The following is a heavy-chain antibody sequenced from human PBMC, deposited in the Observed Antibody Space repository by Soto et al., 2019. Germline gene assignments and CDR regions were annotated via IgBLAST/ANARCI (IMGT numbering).Heavy chain of an antibody. V-gene: IGHV3-48*01. D-gene: IGHD2-8*02. CDR1: EFALRSHN. J-gene: IGHJ3*02. CDR3: ARAGGTFRAFDI. CDR2: ITPSSSYT. Sequence: EVQVVESGGGLVQPGGSLRLSCVASEFALRSHNMGWVRQAPGKGLEWVSYITPSSSYTNYADSVKGRFTISRDNVQNSLFLQMTSLRAEDTALYYCARAGGTFRAFDIWGQGTMVTVSS.